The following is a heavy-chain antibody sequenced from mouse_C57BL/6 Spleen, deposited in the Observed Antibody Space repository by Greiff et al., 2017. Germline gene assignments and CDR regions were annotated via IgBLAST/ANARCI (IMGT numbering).Heavy chain of an antibody. D-gene: IGHD1-2*01. CDR2: ISSGGSYT. Sequence: DVKLVESGGDLVKPGGSLKLSCAASGFTFSSYGMSWVRQTPDKRLEWVATISSGGSYTYYPDSVKGRFTISRDNAKNTLYLQMSSLKSEDTAMYYCARRDGGAWFAYWGQGTLVTVSA. CDR1: GFTFSSYG. J-gene: IGHJ3*01. CDR3: ARRDGGAWFAY. V-gene: IGHV5-6*02.